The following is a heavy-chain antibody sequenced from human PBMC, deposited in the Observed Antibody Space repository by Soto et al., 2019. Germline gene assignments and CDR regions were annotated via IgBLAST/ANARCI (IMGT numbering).Heavy chain of an antibody. CDR2: IYYSGIT. CDR1: GASISSGDYY. D-gene: IGHD3-3*01. V-gene: IGHV4-30-4*01. Sequence: QVRLQESGPGLVKPSQTLSLKCTVSGASISSGDYYWSWVRQPPGKGLEWIGDIYYSGITYFNPSLKSRVAISMETSKNQFFLTLSSVTAADTAVYCWAKGVTVFGPVSRFWLDPWCQGTLVTVSS. J-gene: IGHJ5*02. CDR3: AKGVTVFGPVSRFWLDP.